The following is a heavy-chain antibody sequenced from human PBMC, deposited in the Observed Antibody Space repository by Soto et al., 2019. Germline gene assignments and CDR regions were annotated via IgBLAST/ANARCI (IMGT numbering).Heavy chain of an antibody. D-gene: IGHD2-21*02. CDR1: GGSISSGGYS. V-gene: IGHV4-30-2*01. CDR2: IYHSGST. CDR3: ARDAYCGGDCYAPGAFDI. Sequence: SETLSLTCAVSGGSISSGGYSWSWIRQPPGKGLEWIGYIYHSGSTYYNPSLKSRVTISVDRSKNQFSLKLSSVTAADTAVYYCARDAYCGGDCYAPGAFDIWGQGTMVTVS. J-gene: IGHJ3*02.